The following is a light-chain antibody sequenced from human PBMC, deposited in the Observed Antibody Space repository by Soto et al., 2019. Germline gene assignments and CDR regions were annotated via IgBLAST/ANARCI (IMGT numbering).Light chain of an antibody. J-gene: IGKJ3*01. V-gene: IGKV3-11*01. CDR3: QQRGIWPFT. CDR1: QGGSGY. CDR2: DAS. Sequence: EIVLTQSPATLSLSPGERATLSCRASQGGSGYLAWYQQKPGQAPRLLIYDASNRATGIPARFSGSGSGTDFTLTLSSLEPEDFAVYYCQQRGIWPFTVGPGTKVDIK.